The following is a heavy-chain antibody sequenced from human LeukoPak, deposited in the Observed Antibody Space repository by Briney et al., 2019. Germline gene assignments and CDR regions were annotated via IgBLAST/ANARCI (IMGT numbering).Heavy chain of an antibody. CDR3: ARDLLNEGNHLDY. Sequence: SETLSLTCTVSGGSISNYYWSWIRQPPGKGLEWIGYIYYSGSTYYNPSLKSRVTISVDTSKNQFSLKLSSVTAADTAVYYCARDLLNEGNHLDYWGQGTLVTVSS. V-gene: IGHV4-30-4*08. D-gene: IGHD4-23*01. CDR1: GGSISNYY. J-gene: IGHJ4*02. CDR2: IYYSGST.